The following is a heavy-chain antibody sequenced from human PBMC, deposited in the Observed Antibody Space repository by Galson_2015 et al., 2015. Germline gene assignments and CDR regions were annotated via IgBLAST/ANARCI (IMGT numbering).Heavy chain of an antibody. CDR3: AKGSLYYYGSGSYFSNWFDP. D-gene: IGHD3-10*01. V-gene: IGHV3-23*01. CDR1: GFTFSSYA. CDR2: ISGSGGST. J-gene: IGHJ5*02. Sequence: SLRLSCAASGFTFSSYAMSWVRQAPGKGLEWVSAISGSGGSTYYADSVKGRFTISRDNSKNTLYLQMNSLRAEDTAVYYCAKGSLYYYGSGSYFSNWFDPWGQGTLVTVSS.